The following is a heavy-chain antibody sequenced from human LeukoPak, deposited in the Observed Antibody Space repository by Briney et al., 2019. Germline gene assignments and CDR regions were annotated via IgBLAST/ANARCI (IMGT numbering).Heavy chain of an antibody. V-gene: IGHV4-4*07. CDR3: ARAYSSGWYYYYYYMDV. D-gene: IGHD6-19*01. Sequence: SETLSLTCTVSGGSISSYYWSWFRQPAGKGLEWIGRIYITGSTNYNPSLKSRVTMSVDTSKSQFSLRLSSVTAADTAVYYCARAYSSGWYYYYYYMDVWGKGTTVTVSS. CDR2: IYITGST. CDR1: GGSISSYY. J-gene: IGHJ6*03.